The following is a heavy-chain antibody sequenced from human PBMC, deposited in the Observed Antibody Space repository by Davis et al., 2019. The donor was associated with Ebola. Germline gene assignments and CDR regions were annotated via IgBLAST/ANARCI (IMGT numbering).Heavy chain of an antibody. V-gene: IGHV4-34*01. Sequence: SETLSLTCTVYGGSFSGYYWSWIRQPPGKGLEWIGEINHSGSTNYNPSLKSRVTISVDTSKNQFSLKLSSVTAADTAVYYCARGGYDFWSGYYTNWFDPWGQGTLVTVSS. CDR2: INHSGST. CDR1: GGSFSGYY. J-gene: IGHJ5*02. CDR3: ARGGYDFWSGYYTNWFDP. D-gene: IGHD3-3*01.